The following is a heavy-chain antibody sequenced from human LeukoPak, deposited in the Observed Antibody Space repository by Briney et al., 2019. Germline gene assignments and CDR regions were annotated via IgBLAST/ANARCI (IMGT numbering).Heavy chain of an antibody. CDR3: ARVPRGGVDLTH. Sequence: ASVKVSCKASGYTFTVYYIHWVRQAPGQGLEWMGWIDPSTGGANYAQKFQTRVSMTRDTSINTAYMELSRPKSDDTAVYYCARVPRGGVDLTHWGQGTLVTVSS. D-gene: IGHD2-15*01. CDR1: GYTFTVYY. CDR2: IDPSTGGA. V-gene: IGHV1-2*02. J-gene: IGHJ4*02.